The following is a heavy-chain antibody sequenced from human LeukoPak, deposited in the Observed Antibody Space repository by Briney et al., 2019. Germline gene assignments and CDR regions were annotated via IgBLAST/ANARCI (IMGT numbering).Heavy chain of an antibody. Sequence: SETLSLTCTVSGGSISSYYWSWIRQPAGKGLELIGRIYTSGTTNYNPSLKSRVTMSVDTSKNQFSLKLSSVTAADTAVYYCARDRFSSSSDFDYFDYWGQGTLVTVPS. D-gene: IGHD6-6*01. CDR3: ARDRFSSSSDFDYFDY. CDR1: GGSISSYY. J-gene: IGHJ4*02. V-gene: IGHV4-4*07. CDR2: IYTSGTT.